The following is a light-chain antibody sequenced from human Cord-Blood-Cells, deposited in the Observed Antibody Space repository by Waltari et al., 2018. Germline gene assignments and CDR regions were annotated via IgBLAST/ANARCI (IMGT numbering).Light chain of an antibody. CDR2: KDS. J-gene: IGLJ2*01. CDR1: VLDATY. CDR3: YSAADNNRV. Sequence: SYELTQPSSVSVSPGQTARITCSRPVLDATYARWFQQKPGQAPVLVIYKDSERPSGIPERFSGSSSGTTVTLTISGAQVEDEADYYCYSAADNNRVFGGGTKLTVL. V-gene: IGLV3-27*01.